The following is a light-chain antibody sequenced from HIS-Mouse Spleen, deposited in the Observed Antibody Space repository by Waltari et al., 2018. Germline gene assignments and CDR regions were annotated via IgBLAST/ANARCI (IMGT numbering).Light chain of an antibody. J-gene: IGLJ2*01. CDR3: YSTDSSGNHRV. CDR2: EDS. Sequence: SYELTQPPSVSVSPGQTARIPCSGDALPKKYAYWYQQKSGQAPVLVLCEDSKRPAGIPERFSGSSSGTMATLTISGAQVEDEADYYCYSTDSSGNHRVFGGGTKLTVL. V-gene: IGLV3-10*01. CDR1: ALPKKY.